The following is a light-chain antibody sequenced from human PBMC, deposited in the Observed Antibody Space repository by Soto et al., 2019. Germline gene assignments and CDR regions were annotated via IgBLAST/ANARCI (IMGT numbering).Light chain of an antibody. CDR2: AAS. CDR3: HQYHSPPQT. CDR1: QTMTRAY. V-gene: IGKV3-20*01. Sequence: ENVLMQSPGTLSLSPGERATLSCRASQTMTRAYVAWYQQKPGQAPRLLIYAASYRATGISDKFSGSGSGTDFSLTISRLEPEDSAVYYCHQYHSPPQTFGQGTKVEIK. J-gene: IGKJ2*01.